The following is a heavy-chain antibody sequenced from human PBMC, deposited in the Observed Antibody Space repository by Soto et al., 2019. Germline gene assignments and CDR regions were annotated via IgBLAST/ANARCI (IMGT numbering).Heavy chain of an antibody. CDR1: GYTFTGYH. D-gene: IGHD2-21*02. V-gene: IGHV1-2*02. J-gene: IGHJ4*02. Sequence: QVQLVQSGAEVKKPGASVKVSCKASGYTFTGYHMHWVRQAPGQGLEWMGWINPNSGVTIYAQKFQGRVIMTRETPITTAYMELSRLTSDDTAVYYCARRLGLLVTPIPGYWGRGTLVTVSS. CDR3: ARRLGLLVTPIPGY. CDR2: INPNSGVT.